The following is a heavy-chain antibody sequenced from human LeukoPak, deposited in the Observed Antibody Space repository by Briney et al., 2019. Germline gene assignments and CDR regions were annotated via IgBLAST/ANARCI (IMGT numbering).Heavy chain of an antibody. D-gene: IGHD6-19*01. CDR2: IIPIFGTA. CDR3: AADSEAVAGTSYYYYGMDV. CDR1: GGTFSSYA. J-gene: IGHJ6*02. Sequence: ASVKVSCKASGGTFSSYAISWVRQDPGQGLEWMGGIIPIFGTANYAQKFQGRVTITADESTSTAYMELSSLRSEDTAVYYCAADSEAVAGTSYYYYGMDVWGQGTTVTVSS. V-gene: IGHV1-69*13.